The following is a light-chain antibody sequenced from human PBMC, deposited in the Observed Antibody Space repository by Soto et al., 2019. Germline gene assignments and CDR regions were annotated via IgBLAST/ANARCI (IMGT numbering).Light chain of an antibody. CDR1: RGISND. CDR3: LQDYNYPWT. Sequence: IQMTQSLSSLPASVGDCVTVTWRASRGISNDLAWYQQKPGKAPRLLIYGASSMQSGIPSRFSGSGSGTDFTLTISSLQPEDFAAYYCLQDYNYPWTFGQGTKVDIK. CDR2: GAS. J-gene: IGKJ1*01. V-gene: IGKV1-6*01.